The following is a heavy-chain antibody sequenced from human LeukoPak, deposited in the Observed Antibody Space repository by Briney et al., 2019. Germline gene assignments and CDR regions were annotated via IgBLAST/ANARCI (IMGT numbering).Heavy chain of an antibody. V-gene: IGHV3-11*04. J-gene: IGHJ6*03. CDR2: ISSSGSTI. Sequence: GGSLRLSCVASGFTFSDYYMSWIRQAPGKGLEWLSYISSSGSTIYYGDSVKGRFTISRDNAKNSLYLQMDSLRAEDTAVYNCARLGILGVLVGPPYHYYMDVWGKGTTVTVSS. D-gene: IGHD3-3*01. CDR1: GFTFSDYY. CDR3: ARLGILGVLVGPPYHYYMDV.